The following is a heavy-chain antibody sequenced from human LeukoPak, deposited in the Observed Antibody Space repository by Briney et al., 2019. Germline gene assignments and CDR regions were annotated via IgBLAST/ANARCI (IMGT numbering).Heavy chain of an antibody. CDR2: ISYDGTYN. V-gene: IGHV3-30*04. CDR3: ARRRIGVLRGVTGPPDY. CDR1: GFTFSSCA. J-gene: IGHJ4*02. Sequence: GRSLRLSCAAAGFTFSSCAMYWVRQAPGKGLEWVAIISYDGTYNYYADSVKGRFTISRDNSHSTLHLQMNSLRAEDTAVYYCARRRIGVLRGVTGPPDYWGQGTLVTVSS. D-gene: IGHD3-10*01.